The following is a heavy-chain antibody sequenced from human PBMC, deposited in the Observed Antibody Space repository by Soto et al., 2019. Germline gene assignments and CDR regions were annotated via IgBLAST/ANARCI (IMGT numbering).Heavy chain of an antibody. J-gene: IGHJ6*02. CDR3: ARSYCSGGSCYDYYYGMDV. D-gene: IGHD2-15*01. CDR1: GYTFTSYA. CDR2: INAGNGNT. Sequence: QVQLVQSGAEEKKPGASVKVSCKASGYTFTSYAMHWVRQAPGQRLEWMGWINAGNGNTKYSQKFQGSVTITRDTSASTAYMELSSLRSEDTAVYYCARSYCSGGSCYDYYYGMDVWGQGTTVTVSS. V-gene: IGHV1-3*05.